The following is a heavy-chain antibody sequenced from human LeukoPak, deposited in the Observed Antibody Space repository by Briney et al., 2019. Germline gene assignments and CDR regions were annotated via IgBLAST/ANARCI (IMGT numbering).Heavy chain of an antibody. CDR2: IKSDGSVT. J-gene: IGHJ6*02. Sequence: PGGSLGLSCAASGFTFSGYWMHWVRQAPEKGLVWVSGIKSDGSVTKYADSVKGRFTISRDNAKNTVSLQMNSLRAEDTAVYYCAGELNDMDVWGQGTTVTVSS. CDR3: AGELNDMDV. V-gene: IGHV3-74*01. CDR1: GFTFSGYW.